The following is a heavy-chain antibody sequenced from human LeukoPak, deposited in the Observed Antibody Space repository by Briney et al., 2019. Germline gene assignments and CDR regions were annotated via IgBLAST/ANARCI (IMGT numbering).Heavy chain of an antibody. CDR3: ARPFSVLGYYYDSSGYYFYDY. Sequence: ASVKVSCKASGYTFTSYGISWVRQAPGQGLEWMGWISAYNGNTNYAQKLQGRVTMTTVTSTSTAYMELRSLRSDDTAVYYCARPFSVLGYYYDSSGYYFYDYWGQGTLVTVSS. J-gene: IGHJ4*02. V-gene: IGHV1-18*01. D-gene: IGHD3-22*01. CDR2: ISAYNGNT. CDR1: GYTFTSYG.